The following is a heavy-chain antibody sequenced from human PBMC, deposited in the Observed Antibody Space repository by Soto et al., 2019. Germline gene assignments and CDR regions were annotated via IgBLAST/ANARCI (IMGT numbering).Heavy chain of an antibody. CDR2: IIPIFGTA. CDR1: GGTFSSYA. Sequence: QVQLVQSGAEVKKPGSSVKVSCKASGGTFSSYAISWVRQAPGQGLEWMGGIIPIFGTANYAQKFQGRVTITADESTITAYMELSSLRSEDTAVYYCARDAGTTNLYYYYGMDVWGQGTTVTVSS. V-gene: IGHV1-69*12. J-gene: IGHJ6*02. D-gene: IGHD1-1*01. CDR3: ARDAGTTNLYYYYGMDV.